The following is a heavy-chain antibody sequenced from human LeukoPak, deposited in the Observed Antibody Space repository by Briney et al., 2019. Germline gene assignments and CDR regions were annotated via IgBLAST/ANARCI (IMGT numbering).Heavy chain of an antibody. CDR1: GYTFTSYG. D-gene: IGHD6-19*01. CDR3: ARTGYSSGWYGVNWFDP. V-gene: IGHV1-18*01. J-gene: IGHJ5*02. CDR2: ISAYNGNT. Sequence: VASVKVSCKASGYTFTSYGISWVRQAPGQGVEWMGWISAYNGNTNYAQKLQGRVTTTPDPSTSTAYMELRSLRSDDTAVYYCARTGYSSGWYGVNWFDPWGQGTLVTVSS.